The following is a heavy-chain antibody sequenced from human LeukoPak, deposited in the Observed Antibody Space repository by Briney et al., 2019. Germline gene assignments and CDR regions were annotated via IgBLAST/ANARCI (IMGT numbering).Heavy chain of an antibody. J-gene: IGHJ5*02. D-gene: IGHD2-15*01. Sequence: ASVKVSCKASGYTFTSYGISWVRQAPGQGLEWMGWISAYNGNTNYAQKLQGRVTMTTDTSTSTAYMERRSLRSDDTAVYYCARDRFYRYCSGGSCHAQFDPWGQGTLVTVSS. CDR1: GYTFTSYG. V-gene: IGHV1-18*01. CDR3: ARDRFYRYCSGGSCHAQFDP. CDR2: ISAYNGNT.